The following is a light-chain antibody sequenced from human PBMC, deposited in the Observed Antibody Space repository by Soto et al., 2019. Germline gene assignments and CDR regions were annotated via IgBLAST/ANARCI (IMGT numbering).Light chain of an antibody. J-gene: IGKJ4*01. Sequence: EIVLTQSPATLSLSPGERATLSCRASQNIRNYLGWYQQKPGQAPRLLIYDASNRATGIPARFSGSGSGTDFTLTISSQEPEDFAVYCCQQRSNWPLTFGGGTKVEIK. CDR2: DAS. V-gene: IGKV3-11*01. CDR3: QQRSNWPLT. CDR1: QNIRNY.